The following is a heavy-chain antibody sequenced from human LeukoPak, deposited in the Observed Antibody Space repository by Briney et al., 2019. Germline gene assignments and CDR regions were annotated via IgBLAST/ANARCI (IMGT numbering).Heavy chain of an antibody. CDR2: IYYSGST. Sequence: SETLSLTCTVSGGSISSYYWSWIRQPPGKGLEWIGYIYYSGSTNYNPSLKSRVTISVDTSKNQFSLKLSSVTAADTAVYYCARGYYYDSSDDAFDIWGQGTMVTVSS. CDR1: GGSISSYY. J-gene: IGHJ3*02. CDR3: ARGYYYDSSDDAFDI. V-gene: IGHV4-59*01. D-gene: IGHD3-22*01.